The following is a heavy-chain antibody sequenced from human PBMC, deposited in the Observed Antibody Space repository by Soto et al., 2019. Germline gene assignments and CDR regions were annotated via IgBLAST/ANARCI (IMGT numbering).Heavy chain of an antibody. V-gene: IGHV5-51*01. CDR2: IYPGDSDT. D-gene: IGHD1-26*01. CDR1: GYSFSSYW. J-gene: IGHJ6*02. CDR3: ARPRGSYASGIDV. Sequence: VESLKISCQGSGYSFSSYWIGWVRQMPGKGLEWMGIIYPGDSDTRYSPSFQGQVTISADKSISTAYLQWSSLKASDTAMYYSARPRGSYASGIDVWGQGTTVTVSS.